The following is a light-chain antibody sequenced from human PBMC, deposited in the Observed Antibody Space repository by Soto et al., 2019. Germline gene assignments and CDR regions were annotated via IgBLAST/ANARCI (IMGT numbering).Light chain of an antibody. V-gene: IGKV3-15*01. J-gene: IGKJ1*01. Sequence: EMVMTQSPATLSVSPGERITLSCRASQSVSKFLAWFQHKPGQAPRLLIYSASTRAIDVPDRFSGSGSGTEFTLTVSSLQSEDFAVYYCQQYNDWPWTFGQGTKVESK. CDR3: QQYNDWPWT. CDR1: QSVSKF. CDR2: SAS.